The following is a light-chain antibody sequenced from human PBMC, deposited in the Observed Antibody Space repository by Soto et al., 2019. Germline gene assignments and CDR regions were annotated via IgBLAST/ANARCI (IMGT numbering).Light chain of an antibody. V-gene: IGKV3-11*01. Sequence: EIVLTQSPATLSLSPGERATLSCRASPSVTNYLAWYQQKPGQPPSLLIYGAFNRAAGIPARFSGSGSGTDFTLPISSLEHEDSAVYYCQQRNIWPPVTFGQGTRLEIK. J-gene: IGKJ5*01. CDR3: QQRNIWPPVT. CDR1: PSVTNY. CDR2: GAF.